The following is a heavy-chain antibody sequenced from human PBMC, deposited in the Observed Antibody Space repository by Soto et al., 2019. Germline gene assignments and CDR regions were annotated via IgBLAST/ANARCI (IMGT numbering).Heavy chain of an antibody. Sequence: PGGSLRLSCAASGLRFSDHYMTWIRQAQGKGLEWVSKISGGGTTIYYADSVKGRFTVSRDNAKNSLYLQMTSLRAEDTAVYYCAGDPYYYGSAFWGQGTLVTVSS. J-gene: IGHJ4*02. CDR2: ISGGGTTI. D-gene: IGHD3-10*01. V-gene: IGHV3-11*01. CDR1: GLRFSDHY. CDR3: AGDPYYYGSAF.